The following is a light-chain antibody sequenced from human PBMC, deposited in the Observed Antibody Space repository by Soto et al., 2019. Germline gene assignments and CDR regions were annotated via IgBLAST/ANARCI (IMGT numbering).Light chain of an antibody. CDR1: SSDVGGYNY. J-gene: IGLJ1*01. CDR2: EVS. CDR3: SSYVVSNTYV. V-gene: IGLV2-8*01. Sequence: QSVLTQPPSASGSPGQSVTISCTGTSSDVGGYNYVSWYQQHPGKAPKLMIYEVSKRPSGVPDRFSGSKSGNTASLTVSGLQAEDEADYYCSSYVVSNTYVVGTGTKVTVL.